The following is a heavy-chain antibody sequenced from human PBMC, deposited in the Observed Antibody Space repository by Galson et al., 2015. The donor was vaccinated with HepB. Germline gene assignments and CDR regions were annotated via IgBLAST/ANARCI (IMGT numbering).Heavy chain of an antibody. D-gene: IGHD3-3*01. CDR2: ISSSSSYI. Sequence: SLRLSCAASGFTFSSYSMNWVRQAPGKGLEWVSSISSSSSYIYYADSVKGRFTISRDNAKNSLYLQMNSLRAEDTAVYYCARGSYTITIDTIDYWGQGTLVTVPS. CDR3: ARGSYTITIDTIDY. J-gene: IGHJ4*02. CDR1: GFTFSSYS. V-gene: IGHV3-21*01.